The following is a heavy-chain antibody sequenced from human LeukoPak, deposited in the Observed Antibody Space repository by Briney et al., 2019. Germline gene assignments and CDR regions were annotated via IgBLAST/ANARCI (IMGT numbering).Heavy chain of an antibody. CDR1: GYTFTSYD. D-gene: IGHD3-10*01. Sequence: ASVKVSCKASGYTFTSYDINWVRQATGQGLEWMGWMNPNSGNTGYAQKFQGRVTITRNTSISTAYMDLSSLRSEDTAVYYCARRGFGELLIYYYYMDVRGKGTTVTVSS. J-gene: IGHJ6*03. CDR2: MNPNSGNT. V-gene: IGHV1-8*01. CDR3: ARRGFGELLIYYYYMDV.